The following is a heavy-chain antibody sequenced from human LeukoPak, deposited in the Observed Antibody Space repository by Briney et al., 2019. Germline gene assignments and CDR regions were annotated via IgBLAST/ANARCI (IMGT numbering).Heavy chain of an antibody. Sequence: PGGSLRLSCAASGFPFSSHWMHWVRQVPGKGLVWVSLISSDGSITTYADSVKGRFTISRDNAKNMVFLQMNSLRAEDTAVYFCARDHRNYMFDYWGQGILVTVSS. D-gene: IGHD5-24*01. CDR2: ISSDGSIT. CDR1: GFPFSSHW. J-gene: IGHJ4*02. CDR3: ARDHRNYMFDY. V-gene: IGHV3-74*01.